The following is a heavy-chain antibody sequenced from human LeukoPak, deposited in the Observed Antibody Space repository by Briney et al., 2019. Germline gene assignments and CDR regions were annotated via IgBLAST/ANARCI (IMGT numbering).Heavy chain of an antibody. Sequence: GGSLRLSCAASGFTFSSYSMNWVRQAPGKGLEWVSSISSSSSYIYYADSVKGRFTISGDNSKNTLYLQMNSLRVEDTAAYYCAKVRAPSGWFNSDYWGQGTLVTVCS. CDR1: GFTFSSYS. J-gene: IGHJ4*02. V-gene: IGHV3-21*04. CDR3: AKVRAPSGWFNSDY. D-gene: IGHD6-19*01. CDR2: ISSSSSYI.